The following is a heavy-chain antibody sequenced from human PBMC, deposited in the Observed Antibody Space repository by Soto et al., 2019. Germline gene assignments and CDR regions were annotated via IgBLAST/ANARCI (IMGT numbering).Heavy chain of an antibody. CDR2: IYAGETT. D-gene: IGHD6-19*01. Sequence: ESGGGLVQPGGSLRLSCAASGITVSGHYMHWVRQAPGKGLEWVSVIYAGETTYYADSVKGRFVISRDNSRNTVYLQMNSLRAEDTAVYYCLYPRLSVAAIADWGQGTLVTVSS. V-gene: IGHV3-66*01. CDR3: LYPRLSVAAIAD. J-gene: IGHJ4*02. CDR1: GITVSGHY.